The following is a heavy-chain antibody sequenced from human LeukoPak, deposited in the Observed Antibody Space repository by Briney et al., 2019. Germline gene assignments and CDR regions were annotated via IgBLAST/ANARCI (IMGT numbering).Heavy chain of an antibody. Sequence: PSETLSLTCTVSGGSISSSSYYWGWIRQPPGKGLEWIGSIYYSGSTYYNPSLKSRVTISVDTSKNQFSLKLSSVTAADTAVYYCARHGYCSSTSRYRELSWFDPWGQGTLVTVSS. D-gene: IGHD2-2*03. CDR3: ARHGYCSSTSRYRELSWFDP. CDR1: GGSISSSSYY. V-gene: IGHV4-39*01. CDR2: IYYSGST. J-gene: IGHJ5*02.